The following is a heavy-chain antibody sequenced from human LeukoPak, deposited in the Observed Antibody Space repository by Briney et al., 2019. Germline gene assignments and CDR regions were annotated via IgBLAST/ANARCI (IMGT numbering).Heavy chain of an antibody. Sequence: SETLSLTCAVYGGSFSGYYWSWIRQPPGKGLEWIGEINHSGSTNYNPSLKSRVTISVDTSKNQFSLKLSSVTAADTAVYYCAGGDPTGPYGMDVWGQGTTVTVSS. CDR1: GGSFSGYY. CDR3: AGGDPTGPYGMDV. J-gene: IGHJ6*02. V-gene: IGHV4-34*01. D-gene: IGHD1-1*01. CDR2: INHSGST.